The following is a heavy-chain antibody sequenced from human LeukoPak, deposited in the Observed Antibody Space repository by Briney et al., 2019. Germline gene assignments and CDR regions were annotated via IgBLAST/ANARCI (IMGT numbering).Heavy chain of an antibody. CDR1: GGSISSSSYY. V-gene: IGHV4-39*01. D-gene: IGHD3-16*01. CDR3: ARRKGFVDYGMDV. Sequence: SETLSLTCTVSGGSISSSSYYWGWIRQPPGKGLEWIGSIYYSGSTYYNPSLKSRVTISVDTSKNQFSLKLSSVTAADTAVYYCARRKGFVDYGMDVWGQGTTVTVSS. J-gene: IGHJ6*02. CDR2: IYYSGST.